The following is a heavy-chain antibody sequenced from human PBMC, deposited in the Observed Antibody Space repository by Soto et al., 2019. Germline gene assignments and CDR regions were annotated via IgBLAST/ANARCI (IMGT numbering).Heavy chain of an antibody. CDR1: GYTFSTSG. V-gene: IGHV1-18*01. CDR2: IRPDNGNR. D-gene: IGHD3-16*02. Sequence: QVQVLQSGPEVKRPGAYVTVSCKTSGYTFSTSGISWVRQAPGQGLEWVGWIRPDNGNRKSAQRLQGRGTWTTDTSGSTAYMEVRSLTSDDTAMYYCARDTESNRYTCWGQGNLVTVSS. CDR3: ARDTESNRYTC. J-gene: IGHJ1*01.